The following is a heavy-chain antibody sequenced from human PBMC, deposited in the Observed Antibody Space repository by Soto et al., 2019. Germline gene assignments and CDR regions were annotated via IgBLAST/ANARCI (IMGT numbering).Heavy chain of an antibody. D-gene: IGHD2-8*01. CDR1: GYTFTSYD. CDR3: AMSHCSNGVCHDAFAI. CDR2: MNPNSGNT. V-gene: IGHV1-8*01. J-gene: IGHJ3*02. Sequence: ASGKVSCKASGYTFTSYDINWVRQATGQGLEWMGWMNPNSGNTGYAQKFQGRVTMTRNTSISTAYMELSSLRSEDTAVYYCAMSHCSNGVCHDAFAIWGQGTMVTVSS.